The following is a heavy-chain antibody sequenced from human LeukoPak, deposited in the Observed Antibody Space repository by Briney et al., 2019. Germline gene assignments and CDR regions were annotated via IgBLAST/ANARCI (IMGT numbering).Heavy chain of an antibody. CDR3: AKASAQDTAMVD. V-gene: IGHV3-7*01. CDR1: GFTFSSYW. Sequence: GGSLRLSCAASGFTFSSYWMSWVRQAPGKGLEWVANIRQDGSEKYYVDSVKGRFTISRDNAKNSLYLQMNSLRAEDTAVYYCAKASAQDTAMVDWGQGTLVTVSS. CDR2: IRQDGSEK. D-gene: IGHD5-18*01. J-gene: IGHJ4*02.